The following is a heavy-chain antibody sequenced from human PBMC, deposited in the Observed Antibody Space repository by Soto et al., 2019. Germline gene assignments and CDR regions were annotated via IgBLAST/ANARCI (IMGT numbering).Heavy chain of an antibody. V-gene: IGHV3-15*01. CDR1: GFTFSNAW. J-gene: IGHJ4*02. CDR2: ITSKSAGETT. CDR3: YTEHTLFMAH. Sequence: EAQLVESGGVLVTPGESLRLSCVASGFTFSNAWMSWVRLAPGKGLEWIGRITSKSAGETTAYAAPVTGRFTVSRDDLKNTLYLQVNSLKTEDTGIYYCYTEHTLFMAHWGQGTLVTVSS.